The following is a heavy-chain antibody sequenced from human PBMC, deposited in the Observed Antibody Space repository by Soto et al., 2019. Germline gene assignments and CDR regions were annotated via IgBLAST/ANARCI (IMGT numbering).Heavy chain of an antibody. CDR2: ISYDGSNK. J-gene: IGHJ6*02. CDR1: GFTFSSYG. V-gene: IGHV3-30*18. D-gene: IGHD4-17*01. CDR3: AKDRYYGGNQDYYYYGMDV. Sequence: QVQLVESGGGVVQPGRSLRLSCAASGFTFSSYGMHWVRQAPGKGLEWVAVISYDGSNKYYADSVKGRFTISRDNSKNTLYLQMNSLRAEDTAVYYCAKDRYYGGNQDYYYYGMDVWGQGTTVTVSS.